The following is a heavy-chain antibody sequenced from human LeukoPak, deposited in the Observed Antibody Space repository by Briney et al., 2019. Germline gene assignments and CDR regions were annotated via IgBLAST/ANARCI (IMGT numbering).Heavy chain of an antibody. V-gene: IGHV1-2*06. Sequence: ASVKVSCKASGYTSTGYYMHWVRQAPGQGLEWMGRINPNSGGTNYAQKFQGRVTMTGDTSISTAYMELSRLRSDDTAVYYCARDYYCSASYSSWYFDYWGQGTLVTVSS. CDR3: ARDYYCSASYSSWYFDY. D-gene: IGHD3-10*01. J-gene: IGHJ4*02. CDR2: INPNSGGT. CDR1: GYTSTGYY.